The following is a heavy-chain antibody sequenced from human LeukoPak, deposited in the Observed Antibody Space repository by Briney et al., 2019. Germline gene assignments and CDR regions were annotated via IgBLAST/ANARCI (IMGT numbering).Heavy chain of an antibody. J-gene: IGHJ4*02. V-gene: IGHV3-74*01. CDR2: INTGGSTT. CDR3: ARERVENQQLVGGNY. Sequence: GGSLRLSCAASGFTFSSYWMHWVRQAPGQGLVWVSRINTGGSTTNYADSVKGRFTISRDNAKKTLYLQMNSLRAEDTAVYYCARERVENQQLVGGNYWGQGTLVTVSS. D-gene: IGHD6-6*01. CDR1: GFTFSSYW.